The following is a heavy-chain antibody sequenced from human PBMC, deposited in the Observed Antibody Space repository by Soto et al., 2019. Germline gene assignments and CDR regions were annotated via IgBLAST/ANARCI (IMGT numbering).Heavy chain of an antibody. CDR1: GFTFSNNY. CDR2: INPDGGTT. CDR3: VKKGQAGGWFYDH. J-gene: IGHJ5*02. D-gene: IGHD6-19*01. Sequence: PGGSLRLSCSASGFTFSNNYMHWVRQAPGKGLELVSGINPDGGTTYYADSVKGRLTISRDNSKNTLYLQMSSLRAEDTAVYYCVKKGQAGGWFYDHWGQGTLVTVSS. V-gene: IGHV3-64D*06.